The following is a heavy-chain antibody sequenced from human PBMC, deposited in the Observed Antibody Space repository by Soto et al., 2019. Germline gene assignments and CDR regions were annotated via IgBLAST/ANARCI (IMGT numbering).Heavy chain of an antibody. D-gene: IGHD4-17*01. J-gene: IGHJ6*02. V-gene: IGHV1-18*01. CDR2: ISAYKGNT. CDR1: GYTFTSYG. Sequence: QVQLVQSGAEVKKPGASVKVSCKASGYTFTSYGISWVRQAPGQGLEWMGWISAYKGNTNYAQKLQGRVTMTTDTSTSTADMELRSLRSDDTAVYYCARDSGYGDYEAFVDVWGQGTTVTVSS. CDR3: ARDSGYGDYEAFVDV.